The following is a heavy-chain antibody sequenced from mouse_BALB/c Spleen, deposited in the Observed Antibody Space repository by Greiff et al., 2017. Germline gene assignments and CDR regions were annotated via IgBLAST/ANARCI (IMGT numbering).Heavy chain of an antibody. J-gene: IGHJ2*01. V-gene: IGHV5-17*02. Sequence: EVQRVESGGGLVQPGGSRKLSCAASGFTFSSFGMHWVRQAPEKGLEWVAYISSGSSTIYYADTVKGRFTISRDNPKNTLFLQMTSLRSEDTAMYYCARDDGYYSDYWGQGTTRTVSS. CDR2: ISSGSSTI. CDR1: GFTFSSFG. D-gene: IGHD2-3*01. CDR3: ARDDGYYSDY.